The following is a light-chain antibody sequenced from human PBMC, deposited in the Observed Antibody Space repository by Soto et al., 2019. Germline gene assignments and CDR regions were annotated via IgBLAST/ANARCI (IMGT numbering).Light chain of an antibody. V-gene: IGLV2-14*01. CDR1: SSDVGGYKY. J-gene: IGLJ2*01. CDR3: SSYTSSSTLVV. Sequence: QSALTQPASVSGSPGQSITISCTGTSSDVGGYKYVSWYQQHPGKAPKLMIYDVSNRPSGVSNRFSGSKSGNTASLTISGXXXXXXAXXXXSSYTSSSTLVVFGGGTKVTVL. CDR2: DVS.